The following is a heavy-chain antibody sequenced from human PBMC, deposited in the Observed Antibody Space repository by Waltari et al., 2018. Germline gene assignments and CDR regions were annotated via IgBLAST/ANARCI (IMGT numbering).Heavy chain of an antibody. Sequence: QVQLQQSGPGLLKPSQTLSLTCAIPGARVPRNRGGWNWVRQSPSRGLEWLGRTYFRSKWYSDYAVSVKSRISINPDTSRNQFSLQLNSVTPDDTAVYYCARDRRNYYYYGLDVWGQGTTVTVSS. CDR3: ARDRRNYYYYGLDV. J-gene: IGHJ6*02. CDR1: GARVPRNRGG. V-gene: IGHV6-1*01. CDR2: TYFRSKWYS.